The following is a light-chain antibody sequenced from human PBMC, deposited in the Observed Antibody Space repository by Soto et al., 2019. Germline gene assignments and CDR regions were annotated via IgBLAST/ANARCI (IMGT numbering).Light chain of an antibody. CDR2: AAS. Sequence: TVLTQSPGTLSLSPGERATLSCRASQSVVSNYLAWYQQKPGQAPRLLIYAASSRATGIPDRFSGSGSGTEFTLPVSRLEAEDVAVYYCQQYGNSPFSVGQGTDLEIK. CDR1: QSVVSNY. J-gene: IGKJ2*03. CDR3: QQYGNSPFS. V-gene: IGKV3-20*01.